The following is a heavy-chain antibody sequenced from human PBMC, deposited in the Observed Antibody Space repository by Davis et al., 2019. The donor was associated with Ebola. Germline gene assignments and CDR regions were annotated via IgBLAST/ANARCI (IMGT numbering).Heavy chain of an antibody. CDR1: GGSISSSSYY. V-gene: IGHV4-39*01. CDR3: ARQDSSGYYYYFDY. D-gene: IGHD3-22*01. J-gene: IGHJ4*02. CDR2: IYYSGST. Sequence: SETLSLTCTVSGGSISSSSYYWGWIRQPPGKGLEWIGSIYYSGSTYYNPSLKSRVTISVDTSKNQFSLKLSSVTAADTAVYYCARQDSSGYYYYFDYWGQGTLVTVSS.